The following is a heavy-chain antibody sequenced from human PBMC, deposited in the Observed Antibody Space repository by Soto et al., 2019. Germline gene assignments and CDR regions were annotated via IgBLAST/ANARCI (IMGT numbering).Heavy chain of an antibody. J-gene: IGHJ4*02. Sequence: QVQLVQSGAEVKKPGASVKVSCKASGYTFTSYYMHWVRQAPGQGLEWMGIINPSGGSTSYAQKCQGRVTMTRETSTSTVYMEVSSLRSEDTAVYYCARGYSRNYFDYWGQGTLVTVSS. CDR3: ARGYSRNYFDY. V-gene: IGHV1-46*03. CDR1: GYTFTSYY. CDR2: INPSGGST. D-gene: IGHD6-13*01.